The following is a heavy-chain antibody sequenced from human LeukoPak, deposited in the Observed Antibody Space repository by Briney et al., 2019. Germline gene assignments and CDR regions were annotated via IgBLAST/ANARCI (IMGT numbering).Heavy chain of an antibody. CDR1: GYTFTSYG. CDR2: ISAYNGNT. V-gene: IGHV1-18*01. J-gene: IGHJ4*02. CDR3: ARDMGWLQPDNYFDY. Sequence: ASVKVSCKASGYTFTSYGISWVRQAPGQGLEWMGWISAYNGNTNYAQKLQGRVTMTTDTSTSTAYMELRSLRSDDTAVYYCARDMGWLQPDNYFDYWGQGTLVTVSS. D-gene: IGHD5-24*01.